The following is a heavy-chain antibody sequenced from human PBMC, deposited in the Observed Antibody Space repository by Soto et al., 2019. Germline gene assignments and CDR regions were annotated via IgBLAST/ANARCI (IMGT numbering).Heavy chain of an antibody. J-gene: IGHJ4*02. CDR2: IYYSGST. Sequence: SETLSLTCTVSGGSISSYYWSWIRQPPGKGLEWIGYIYYSGSTNYNPSLKSRVTISVDTSKNQFSLKLSSVTAADTAVYYCARGVGYYDSSGYYGANFDYWGQGTLVTVSS. CDR1: GGSISSYY. D-gene: IGHD3-22*01. V-gene: IGHV4-59*01. CDR3: ARGVGYYDSSGYYGANFDY.